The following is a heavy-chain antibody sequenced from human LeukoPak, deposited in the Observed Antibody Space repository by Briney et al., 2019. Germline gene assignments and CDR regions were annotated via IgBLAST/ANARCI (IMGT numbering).Heavy chain of an antibody. CDR2: IWYDGSNK. J-gene: IGHJ6*02. CDR1: GFTFSSYG. D-gene: IGHD3-22*01. V-gene: IGHV3-33*01. CDR3: ARRPYSDTSGRLSDV. Sequence: GGSLRLSCAASGFTFSSYGMHWVRQAPGKGLEWVAVIWYDGSNKYYADSVKGRFTISRDNSKNTLYLQMNSLRAEDTAVYFCARRPYSDTSGRLSDVWGQGTTVTVSS.